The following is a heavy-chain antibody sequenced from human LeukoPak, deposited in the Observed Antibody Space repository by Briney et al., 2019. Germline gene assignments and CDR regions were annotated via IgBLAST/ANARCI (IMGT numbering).Heavy chain of an antibody. CDR2: IYYSGST. Sequence: PSQTLSLTCTVSGGSISSGDYYWSWIRQPPGKGLEWIGYIYYSGSTYYNPSLKSRVTISVDTSKNQFSLKLSSVTAADTAVYYCARADLRITMVRGSARYFDYWGQGTLVTVSS. V-gene: IGHV4-30-4*01. CDR1: GGSISSGDYY. J-gene: IGHJ4*02. D-gene: IGHD3-10*01. CDR3: ARADLRITMVRGSARYFDY.